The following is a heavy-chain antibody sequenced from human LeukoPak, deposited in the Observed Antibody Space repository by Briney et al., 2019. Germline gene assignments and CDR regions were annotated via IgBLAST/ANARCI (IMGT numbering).Heavy chain of an antibody. CDR3: AREIHYYGSGSYDY. D-gene: IGHD3-10*01. Sequence: SETLSLTCTVSGGSISSSSYYWGWIRQPPGKGLEWIGYIHYSGSTKYNPSLKSRVTISVDKAKNQFSLKVSSVTAADTAVYYCAREIHYYGSGSYDYWGQGTLVTVSS. V-gene: IGHV4-61*05. CDR1: GGSISSSSYY. J-gene: IGHJ4*02. CDR2: IHYSGST.